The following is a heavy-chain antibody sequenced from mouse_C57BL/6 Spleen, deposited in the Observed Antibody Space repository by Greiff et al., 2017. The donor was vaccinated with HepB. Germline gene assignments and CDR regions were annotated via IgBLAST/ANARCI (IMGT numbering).Heavy chain of an antibody. D-gene: IGHD1-1*01. V-gene: IGHV1-52*01. CDR1: GYTFTSYW. CDR2: IDPSDSET. CDR3: ARITTVGYWYFDV. Sequence: VQLQQSGAELVRPGSSVKLSCKASGYTFTSYWMHWVKQRPIQGLEWIGNIDPSDSETHYNQKFKDKATLTVDKSSSTAYMQLSSLTSEDSAVYYCARITTVGYWYFDVWGTGTTVTVSS. J-gene: IGHJ1*03.